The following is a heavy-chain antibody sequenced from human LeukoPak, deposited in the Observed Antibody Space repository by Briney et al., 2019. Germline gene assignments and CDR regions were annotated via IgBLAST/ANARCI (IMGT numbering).Heavy chain of an antibody. V-gene: IGHV4-38-2*02. Sequence: SETLSRTCTVSGYSISSGYYWGWIRQPPGKGREWIGSIYHGGSIYYNPSLKSRVTITVDTSKNQFSLKLSSVTAADTAVYYCARVVLSSSYYYGDFQHWGQGTLVTVSS. CDR3: ARVVLSSSYYYGDFQH. CDR2: IYHGGSI. CDR1: GYSISSGYY. D-gene: IGHD3-10*01. J-gene: IGHJ1*01.